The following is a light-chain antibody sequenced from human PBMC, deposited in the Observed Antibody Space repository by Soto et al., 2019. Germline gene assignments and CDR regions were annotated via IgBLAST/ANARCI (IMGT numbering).Light chain of an antibody. CDR2: DAS. J-gene: IGKJ1*01. CDR3: QQYNTYPWT. CDR1: QGISSA. V-gene: IGKV1-13*02. Sequence: GDRVTITCLASQGISSALAWYQQKPGKAPKLLIYDASSLESGVPSRFSGSGSGTDFTLTISSLQPEDFASYYCQQYNTYPWTFGQGTKVDIK.